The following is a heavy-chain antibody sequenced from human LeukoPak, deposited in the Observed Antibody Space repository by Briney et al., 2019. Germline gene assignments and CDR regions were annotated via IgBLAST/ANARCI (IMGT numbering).Heavy chain of an antibody. Sequence: GGSLRLSCAASGFTFSSYWMHRVRQAPGKGLVWVSRINSDGSSATYADSVKGRFTISRDNVKNTLYLQMNSLRAEDTAVYYCARGAPSGSYYYWGQGTLVTVSS. V-gene: IGHV3-74*01. D-gene: IGHD1-26*01. J-gene: IGHJ4*02. CDR2: INSDGSSA. CDR1: GFTFSSYW. CDR3: ARGAPSGSYYY.